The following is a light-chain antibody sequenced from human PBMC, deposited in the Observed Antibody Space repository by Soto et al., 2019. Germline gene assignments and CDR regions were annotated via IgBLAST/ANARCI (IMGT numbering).Light chain of an antibody. CDR2: AAS. CDR1: QGISSW. CDR3: KQANSFPWT. V-gene: IGKV1-12*02. Sequence: DIQMTQSPSSVSASVGDRVTITCRSSQGISSWLAWYQQKPGKAPKLLIYAASSLQSGVPSRFSDSGSGPDFTLTISTLQTEDFATYYSKQANSFPWTFGQGTKVEIK. J-gene: IGKJ1*01.